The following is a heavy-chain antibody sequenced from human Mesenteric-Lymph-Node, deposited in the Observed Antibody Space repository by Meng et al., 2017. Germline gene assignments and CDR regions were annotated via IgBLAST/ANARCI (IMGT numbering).Heavy chain of an antibody. V-gene: IGHV3-7*03. D-gene: IGHD5-24*01. CDR3: ARWGVEMARMGGFDY. CDR2: IKQDGSEK. CDR1: GFTFSSYW. Sequence: GGSLRLSCAASGFTFSSYWMSWVRQAPGKGLEWVANIKQDGSEKYYVDSVKGRFTISRDNSKNTLYLQMNSLRAEDTAVYYCARWGVEMARMGGFDYWGQGTLVTVSS. J-gene: IGHJ4*02.